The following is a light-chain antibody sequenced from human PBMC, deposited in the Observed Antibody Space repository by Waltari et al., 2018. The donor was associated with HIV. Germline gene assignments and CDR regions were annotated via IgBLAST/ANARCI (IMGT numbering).Light chain of an antibody. Sequence: QSALTQPASVSGSPGQSITISCTGTSSDVGGYNLVSWYQQHPGKAPELMIYEVSKRPSGVSNRFSGSKSGNTAYLTISGLQAEDEADYYCCAYAGSTTYVIFGGGTKLTVL. CDR2: EVS. V-gene: IGLV2-23*02. CDR3: CAYAGSTTYVI. CDR1: SSDVGGYNL. J-gene: IGLJ2*01.